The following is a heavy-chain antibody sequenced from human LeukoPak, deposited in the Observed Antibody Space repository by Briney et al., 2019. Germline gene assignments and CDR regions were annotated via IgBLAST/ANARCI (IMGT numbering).Heavy chain of an antibody. J-gene: IGHJ4*02. CDR3: ASLGSSSWFFDY. D-gene: IGHD6-13*01. Sequence: KAAETLSLTCTVSGGSISSGGYYWSWIRQPPRKGLEWIGYIYHSGSTYYNPSLKSRVTMSVDRSKNQFSLKLSSVTAADTAVYYCASLGSSSWFFDYWGQGTLVTVSS. V-gene: IGHV4-30-2*01. CDR1: GGSISSGGYY. CDR2: IYHSGST.